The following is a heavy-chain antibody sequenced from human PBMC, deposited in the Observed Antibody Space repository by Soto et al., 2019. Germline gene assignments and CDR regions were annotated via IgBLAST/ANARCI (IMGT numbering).Heavy chain of an antibody. J-gene: IGHJ4*02. D-gene: IGHD1-26*01. CDR1: GGSISSSSYY. Sequence: QLQLQESGPGLVKPSETLSLTCTVSGGSISSSSYYWGWIRQPPGKGLEWIGSIYYSGSTYYNPSLKSRVTISVDTSKNQFSLQLSSVTAADTAVYYCARLISGGATAYWGQGTLVTVSS. V-gene: IGHV4-39*01. CDR3: ARLISGGATAY. CDR2: IYYSGST.